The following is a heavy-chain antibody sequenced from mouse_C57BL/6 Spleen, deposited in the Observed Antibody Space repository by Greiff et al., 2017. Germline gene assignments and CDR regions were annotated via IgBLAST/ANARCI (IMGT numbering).Heavy chain of an antibody. V-gene: IGHV1-9*01. D-gene: IGHD4-1*01. CDR2: ILPGSGST. CDR1: GYTFTGYW. J-gene: IGHJ4*01. CDR3: ARSLTGSYYAMDY. Sequence: QVQLQQSGAELMKPGASVKLSCKATGYTFTGYWIEWVKQRPGHGLEWIGEILPGSGSTNYNGKFKGKATLTADKSSSTAYMQLSSLTSEDSAVYFCARSLTGSYYAMDYWGQGTSVTVSS.